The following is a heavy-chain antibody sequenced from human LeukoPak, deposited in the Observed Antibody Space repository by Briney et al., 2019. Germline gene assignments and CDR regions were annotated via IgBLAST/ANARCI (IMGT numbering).Heavy chain of an antibody. J-gene: IGHJ6*04. D-gene: IGHD3-10*01. CDR1: GFTFSSYW. V-gene: IGHV3-7*03. Sequence: LAGGSLRLSCAASGFTFSSYWMSWVRQAPGKGLEWVANITQDGSEKYYVDSVKGRFTISRDNAKNSLYLQMNSLRAEDTAVYYCARYRITMVPGAILPHLYYGMDVWGKGTTVTVSS. CDR3: ARYRITMVPGAILPHLYYGMDV. CDR2: ITQDGSEK.